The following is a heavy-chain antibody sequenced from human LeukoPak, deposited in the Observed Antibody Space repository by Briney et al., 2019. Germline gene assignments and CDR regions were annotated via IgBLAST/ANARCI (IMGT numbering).Heavy chain of an antibody. D-gene: IGHD6-13*01. CDR3: ARFAGYSSNYYFDY. CDR2: INPNSGGT. V-gene: IGHV1-2*02. Sequence: ASVKVSCEASGYTFTGYYMHWVRQAPGQGLEWMGWINPNSGGTNYAQKFQGRVTMTRDTSISTAYMELSRLRSDDTAVYYCARFAGYSSNYYFDYWGQGTLVTVSS. CDR1: GYTFTGYY. J-gene: IGHJ4*02.